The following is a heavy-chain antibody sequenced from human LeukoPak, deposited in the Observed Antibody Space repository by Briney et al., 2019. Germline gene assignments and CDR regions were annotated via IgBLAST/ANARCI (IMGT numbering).Heavy chain of an antibody. V-gene: IGHV3-21*01. CDR3: AREEQWLVRYDY. Sequence: PGGSLRLSCAASGFTFSSYSMNWVRQAPGKGLEWVSSISSSSSYIYYADSAKGRFTISRDNSKNTLYLQMNSLRAEDTAVYYCAREEQWLVRYDYWGQGTLVTVSS. CDR2: ISSSSSYI. CDR1: GFTFSSYS. D-gene: IGHD6-19*01. J-gene: IGHJ4*02.